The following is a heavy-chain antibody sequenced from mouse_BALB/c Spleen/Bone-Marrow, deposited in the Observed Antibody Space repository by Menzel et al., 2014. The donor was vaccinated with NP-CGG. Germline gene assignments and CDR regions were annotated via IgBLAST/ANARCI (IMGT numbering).Heavy chain of an antibody. CDR2: INPGSGGT. V-gene: IGHV1-54*01. CDR3: ARGAYYGNYFDY. Sequence: VKLMESGAELVRPGTSVKVSCKASGYAFTNYLIEWVKQRPGQGLEWIGVINPGSGGTNYNEKFKGKATLTADKSSSTAYMQLSSLTSDDSAVYFSARGAYYGNYFDYWGQGTTLTVSS. J-gene: IGHJ2*01. D-gene: IGHD2-10*01. CDR1: GYAFTNYL.